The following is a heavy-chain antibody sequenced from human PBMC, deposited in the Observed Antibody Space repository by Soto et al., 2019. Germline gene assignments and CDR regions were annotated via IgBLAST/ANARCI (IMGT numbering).Heavy chain of an antibody. V-gene: IGHV1-58*02. Sequence: ASVKVSCKASGFTFTSSAMQWVRQARGQRLEWIGWIVVGSGNTNYAQKFQERVTITRDMSTSTAYMELSSLRSEDTAVYYCAAAPYSSSEDLDYWGQGTLVTVSS. CDR2: IVVGSGNT. J-gene: IGHJ4*02. CDR3: AAAPYSSSEDLDY. CDR1: GFTFTSSA. D-gene: IGHD6-6*01.